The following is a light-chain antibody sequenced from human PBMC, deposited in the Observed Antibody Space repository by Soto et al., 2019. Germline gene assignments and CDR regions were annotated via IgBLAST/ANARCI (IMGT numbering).Light chain of an antibody. CDR2: DVS. CDR1: SSDVGAYNY. CDR3: SSYTSSRTSVV. V-gene: IGLV2-14*03. Sequence: QSVLTQPASVSGSPGQSITISCTGTSSDVGAYNYVSWYQQHPGKAPKLMIYDVSNRPSGVSNRFSASKSGNTASLTISGLQAEDEADYYCSSYTSSRTSVVFGGGTKLTVL. J-gene: IGLJ2*01.